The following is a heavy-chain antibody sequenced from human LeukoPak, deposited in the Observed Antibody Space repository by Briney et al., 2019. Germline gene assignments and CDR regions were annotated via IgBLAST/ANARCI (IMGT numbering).Heavy chain of an antibody. J-gene: IGHJ5*02. CDR1: GGSITSHY. CDR3: ARPLASGGWFDP. CDR2: ISYSGST. D-gene: IGHD3-16*01. V-gene: IGHV4-59*08. Sequence: PSETLSLTCTVSGGSITSHYWSWIRQPPGKGPEWIAYISYSGSTDYNPSLKSRVTISVDTSKNQFSLKLSSVTAADTAVYYCARPLASGGWFDPWGQGTLVTVSS.